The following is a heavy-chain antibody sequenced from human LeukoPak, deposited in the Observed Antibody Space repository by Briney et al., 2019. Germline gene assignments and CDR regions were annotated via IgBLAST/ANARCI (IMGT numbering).Heavy chain of an antibody. CDR1: GYTLTSYG. Sequence: ASVKVSCKASGYTLTSYGITWVRQALGQGFEWMGWISAYNGNTNYAQKLQGRVTMTTDTSTSKAYMELRSLRSDDTAVYYCARDLEQLPTRDYWGPGTLVTVSS. CDR2: ISAYNGNT. CDR3: ARDLEQLPTRDY. J-gene: IGHJ4*02. V-gene: IGHV1-18*01. D-gene: IGHD6-13*01.